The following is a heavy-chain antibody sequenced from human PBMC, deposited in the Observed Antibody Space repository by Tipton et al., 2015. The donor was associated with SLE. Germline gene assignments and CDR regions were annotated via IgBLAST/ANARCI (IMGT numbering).Heavy chain of an antibody. J-gene: IGHJ5*02. CDR3: ARGVDWFDP. Sequence: TLSLTCTVSGVSLSSHYWSWIRQSPGKGLEWIGTIFNNGNTYYNPSLKSRVTMPVDTSTNQFSLMLSSVTAADTAVYYCARGVDWFDPWGQGALVSVSS. CDR1: GVSLSSHY. CDR2: IFNNGNT. V-gene: IGHV4-59*11.